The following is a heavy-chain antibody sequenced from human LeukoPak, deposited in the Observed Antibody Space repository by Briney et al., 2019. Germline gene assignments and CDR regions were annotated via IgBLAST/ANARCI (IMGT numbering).Heavy chain of an antibody. CDR3: AKDHGRYCSSTSCYIYYMDV. CDR2: ISGSGGST. V-gene: IGHV3-23*01. Sequence: PGGSLRLSCAASGFTFSSYAMSWVRQAPGKGLEWVSAISGSGGSTYYADSVKGRFTISRDNSKNTLYLQMNSLRAEDTAVYYCAKDHGRYCSSTSCYIYYMDVWGKGTTVTVSS. D-gene: IGHD2-2*02. CDR1: GFTFSSYA. J-gene: IGHJ6*03.